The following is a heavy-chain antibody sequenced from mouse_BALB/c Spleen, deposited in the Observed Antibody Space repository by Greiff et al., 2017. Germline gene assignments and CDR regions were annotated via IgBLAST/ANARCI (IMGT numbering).Heavy chain of an antibody. CDR2: ISSGGSYT. CDR1: GFTFSSYG. J-gene: IGHJ4*01. CDR3: ARRGDGHAMDY. V-gene: IGHV5-6*01. Sequence: EVHLVESGGDLVKPGGSLKLSCAASGFTFSSYGMSWVRQTPDKRLEWVATISSGGSYTYYPDSVKGRFTISRDNAKNTLYLQMSSLKSEDTAMYYCARRGDGHAMDYWGQGTSVTVSS.